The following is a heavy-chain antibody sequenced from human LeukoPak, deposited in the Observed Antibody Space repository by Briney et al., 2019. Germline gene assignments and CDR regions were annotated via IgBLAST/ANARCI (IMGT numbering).Heavy chain of an antibody. CDR3: ASGIRDGYRIFDY. CDR2: ISRRGTYT. J-gene: IGHJ4*02. V-gene: IGHV3-11*06. CDR1: GFTFSTQG. D-gene: IGHD5-24*01. Sequence: GGSLRLSCAASGFTFSTQGMTWIRQAPGKGLEGCSCISRRGTYTNYADSVKGRFTISRDNAKNSLYIQMTRMRAADTAVYYCASGIRDGYRIFDYWGQGTLVTVSS.